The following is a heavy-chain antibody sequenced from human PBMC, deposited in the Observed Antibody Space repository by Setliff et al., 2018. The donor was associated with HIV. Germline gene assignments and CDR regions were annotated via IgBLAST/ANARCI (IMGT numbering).Heavy chain of an antibody. J-gene: IGHJ3*01. CDR1: GGTFSNSA. D-gene: IGHD6-13*01. CDR3: ARDHGIAASVHDAFDL. Sequence: VKVSCKASGGTFSNSAISWVRQAPGQGPEWMGRIIPMFGTANYAQKFQGRVTITADKYTSTAYMELSSLRSEDTAVYYCARDHGIAASVHDAFDLWGQGTMGTVSS. CDR2: IIPMFGTA. V-gene: IGHV1-69*06.